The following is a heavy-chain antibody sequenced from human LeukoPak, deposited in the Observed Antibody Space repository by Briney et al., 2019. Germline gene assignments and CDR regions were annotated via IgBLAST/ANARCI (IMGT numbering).Heavy chain of an antibody. CDR2: IYYSGST. D-gene: IGHD3-16*02. V-gene: IGHV4-39*07. Sequence: SETLSLTCTVSGGSISSSSYYWGWIRQPPGKGLEWIGSIYYSGSTYYNPSLKSRVTISVDTSKNQFSLKLSSVTAADTAVYYCARLMITFGGVIVIQGFDYWGQGTLVTVSS. CDR1: GGSISSSSYY. CDR3: ARLMITFGGVIVIQGFDY. J-gene: IGHJ4*02.